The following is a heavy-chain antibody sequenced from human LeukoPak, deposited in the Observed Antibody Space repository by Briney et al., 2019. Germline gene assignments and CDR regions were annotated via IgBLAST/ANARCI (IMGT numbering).Heavy chain of an antibody. Sequence: GGSLRLSCAASGFTFDDYAMHWVRQAPGKCLEWVSGISWNSGSIGYADSVKGRFTISRDNAKNSLYLQMNSLRAEDMALYYCAKEAGGSYSKYYFDYWGQGTLVTVSS. V-gene: IGHV3-9*03. CDR1: GFTFDDYA. D-gene: IGHD1-26*01. J-gene: IGHJ4*02. CDR3: AKEAGGSYSKYYFDY. CDR2: ISWNSGSI.